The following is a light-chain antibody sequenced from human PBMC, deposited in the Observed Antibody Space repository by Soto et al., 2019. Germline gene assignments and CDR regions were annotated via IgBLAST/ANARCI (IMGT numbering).Light chain of an antibody. CDR1: QIISSC. V-gene: IGKV1-5*03. CDR3: QQYNSYSGT. CDR2: KAS. Sequence: DIQMTQSPSSVSASVGDTVTIACRASQIISSCLAWYQQKPGKAPKLLIYKASSLESGVPSRFSGSGSGTEFTLTISSLQPDDFATYYCQQYNSYSGTFGGGTKVDI. J-gene: IGKJ4*01.